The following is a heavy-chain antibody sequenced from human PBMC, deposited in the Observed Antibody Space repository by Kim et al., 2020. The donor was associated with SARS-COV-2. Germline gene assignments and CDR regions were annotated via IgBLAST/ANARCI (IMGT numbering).Heavy chain of an antibody. Sequence: GRFTIYRDNSKNTLYLQMNSLRAEDTAVYYCAKVLSAYYYGSGSYQGLDDWGQGTPVTVSS. J-gene: IGHJ4*02. D-gene: IGHD3-10*01. CDR3: AKVLSAYYYGSGSYQGLDD. V-gene: IGHV3-23*01.